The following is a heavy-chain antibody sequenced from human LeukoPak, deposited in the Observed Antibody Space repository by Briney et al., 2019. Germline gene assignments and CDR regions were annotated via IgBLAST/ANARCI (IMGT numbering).Heavy chain of an antibody. J-gene: IGHJ4*02. CDR3: ATLGPDLDY. V-gene: IGHV3-23*01. Sequence: PGGSLRLSCAASGFTFSAYGMSWFRQAPGKGLEWVSYITYSAGNTYYAASVSRRFTSSRNNSKNTLYLQMNSLRAEDTAVYYCATLGPDLDYWGQGTLVTVSS. CDR2: ITYSAGNT. CDR1: GFTFSAYG.